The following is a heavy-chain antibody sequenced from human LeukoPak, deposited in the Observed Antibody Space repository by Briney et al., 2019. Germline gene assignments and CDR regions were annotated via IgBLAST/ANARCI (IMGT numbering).Heavy chain of an antibody. CDR1: GGSISSSSYS. CDR3: ARHLAVADLIDY. CDR2: IYYSGST. Sequence: SETLSLTCTASGGSISSSSYSWGWIRQPPGKGLEWIGSIYYSGSTYYNPSLKSRVTISVDTSKNQFSLKLSSVTAADTAVYYCARHLAVADLIDYWGQGTLVTVSS. J-gene: IGHJ4*02. V-gene: IGHV4-39*01. D-gene: IGHD6-19*01.